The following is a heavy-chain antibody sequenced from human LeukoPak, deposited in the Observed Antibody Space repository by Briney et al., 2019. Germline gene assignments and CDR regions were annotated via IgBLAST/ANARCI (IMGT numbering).Heavy chain of an antibody. V-gene: IGHV3-30*02. CDR1: GFTFSSYG. CDR3: AKDLRFGESPNYMDV. J-gene: IGHJ6*03. CDR2: IRYDGSNK. D-gene: IGHD3-10*01. Sequence: PGGSLRLSXAASGFTFSSYGMHWVRQAPGKGLEWVAFIRYDGSNKYYADSVKGRFTISRDNSKNTLYLQMNSLRAEDTAVYYCAKDLRFGESPNYMDVWGKGTTVTVSS.